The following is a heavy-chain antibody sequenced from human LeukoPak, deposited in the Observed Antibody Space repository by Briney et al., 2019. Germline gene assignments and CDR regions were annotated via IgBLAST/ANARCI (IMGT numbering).Heavy chain of an antibody. CDR3: ARSYCSGGSCWVYFDY. J-gene: IGHJ4*02. V-gene: IGHV4-59*08. CDR1: GGSISSYY. CDR2: IYYSGST. D-gene: IGHD2-15*01. Sequence: SETLSLTCTVSGGSISSYYWSWIRQPPGKGLEWIGNIYYSGSTHYNPSLKSRVTISVDTSKTQFSLKLSSVTAADTAIYYCARSYCSGGSCWVYFDYWGQGTLVTVSS.